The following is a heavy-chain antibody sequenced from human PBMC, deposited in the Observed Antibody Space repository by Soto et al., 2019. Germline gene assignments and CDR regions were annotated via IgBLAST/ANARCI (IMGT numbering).Heavy chain of an antibody. CDR3: ARQIYDSDTGPNFQYYFDS. CDR1: GHSFVTHW. Sequence: GESLKISCKGSGHSFVTHWIGWVRQMPGKGLEWMGIIYPGDSETKYSPSFRGHVTISATKSITTVFLQWSSLRASDTAMYYCARQIYDSDTGPNFQYYFDSWGQGTPVTVSS. D-gene: IGHD3-22*01. V-gene: IGHV5-51*01. CDR2: IYPGDSET. J-gene: IGHJ4*02.